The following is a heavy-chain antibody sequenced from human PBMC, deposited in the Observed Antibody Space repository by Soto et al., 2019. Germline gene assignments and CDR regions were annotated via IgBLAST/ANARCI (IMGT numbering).Heavy chain of an antibody. CDR1: GGSISSYY. V-gene: IGHV4-59*01. D-gene: IGHD3-10*01. Sequence: PSETLSLTCTVSGGSISSYYWSWIRQPPGKGLEWIGYIYYSGSTNYNPSLKSRVTIPVDTSKNQFSLKLSSATAADTAVYYCARGGITMVRGVIGPLGYWGQGTLVTVSS. CDR3: ARGGITMVRGVIGPLGY. CDR2: IYYSGST. J-gene: IGHJ4*02.